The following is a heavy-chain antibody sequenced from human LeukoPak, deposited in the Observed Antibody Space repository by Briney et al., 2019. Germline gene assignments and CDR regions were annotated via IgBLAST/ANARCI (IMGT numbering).Heavy chain of an antibody. CDR2: ISSSSSYI. CDR1: GFTFSSYS. D-gene: IGHD5-18*01. V-gene: IGHV3-21*01. J-gene: IGHJ4*02. CDR3: ARDLRVTYSYEDDY. Sequence: GGSLRLSCAASGFTFSSYSMNWVRQVPGKGLEWVSSISSSSSYIYYADSVKGRFTISRDNAKNSLYLQMNSLRAEDTAVYYCARDLRVTYSYEDDYRGQGTLVTVSS.